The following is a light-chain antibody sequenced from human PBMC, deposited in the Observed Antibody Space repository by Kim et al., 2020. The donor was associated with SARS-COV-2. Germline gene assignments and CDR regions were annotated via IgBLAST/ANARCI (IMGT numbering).Light chain of an antibody. CDR3: QQLNAFPLT. J-gene: IGKJ4*01. CDR2: STS. Sequence: ASVGARVTITWRASENIGSWLAWYQQKPGKAPSLLIYSTSTLHSGVPSRFSGSGSGTDFTLTVSSLQPEDSAVYYCQQLNAFPLTFGGGTKVDIK. CDR1: ENIGSW. V-gene: IGKV1-12*01.